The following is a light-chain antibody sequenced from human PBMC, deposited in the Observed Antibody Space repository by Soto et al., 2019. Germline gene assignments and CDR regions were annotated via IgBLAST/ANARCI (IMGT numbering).Light chain of an antibody. CDR1: SSDVGAYKY. Sequence: QSVLTQPPSASGSPGQSVTISCTGTSSDVGAYKYVSWYQQYPGKAPKLMIYEVSKRPSGXPDRFSGSKSGNTASLTVSGLQAEDEADYYCTSYVGSDIWVFGGGTKLTVL. CDR2: EVS. J-gene: IGLJ3*02. V-gene: IGLV2-8*01. CDR3: TSYVGSDIWV.